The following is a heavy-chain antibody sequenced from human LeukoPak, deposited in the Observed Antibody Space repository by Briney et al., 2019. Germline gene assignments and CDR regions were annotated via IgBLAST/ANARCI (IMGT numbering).Heavy chain of an antibody. J-gene: IGHJ4*02. CDR1: GGSISSDDYY. CDR3: ARRFTFGHGAMFDY. Sequence: SETLSLTCTVSGGSISSDDYYWTWMRQPAGKGLEWIGRVRTSGTTDFNPSLKSRVSISLDTSKNQFSLKLTSVTAADTAVYYCARRFTFGHGAMFDYWGQGTLVTVSP. CDR2: VRTSGTT. V-gene: IGHV4-61*02. D-gene: IGHD4-17*01.